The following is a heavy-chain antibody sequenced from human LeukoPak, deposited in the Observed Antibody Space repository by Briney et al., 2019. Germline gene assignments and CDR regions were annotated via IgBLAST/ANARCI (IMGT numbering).Heavy chain of an antibody. J-gene: IGHJ4*02. CDR2: INPNSGGT. CDR3: ASVNPDCSSTSCYTESFSFDY. CDR1: GHTFTGYY. Sequence: ASVKVSCKASGHTFTGYYMHWVRQAPGQGLEWMGWINPNSGGTNYAQKFQGRVTMTRDTSISTAYMELSRLRSDDTAVYYCASVNPDCSSTSCYTESFSFDYWGQGTLVTVSS. V-gene: IGHV1-2*02. D-gene: IGHD2-2*02.